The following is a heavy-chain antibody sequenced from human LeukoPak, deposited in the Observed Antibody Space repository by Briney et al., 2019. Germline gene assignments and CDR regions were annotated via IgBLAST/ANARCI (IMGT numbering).Heavy chain of an antibody. D-gene: IGHD3-22*01. CDR2: INTNTGNP. V-gene: IGHV7-4-1*02. CDR1: GYTFTSYA. CDR3: ARVELYYDSSGYPEFDY. Sequence: GASVKVSCKASGYTFTSYAMNWVRQAPGQGLEWMGWINTNTGNPTYAQGFTGRFVFSLDTSVSTAYLQISSLKAEDTAVYYCARVELYYDSSGYPEFDYWGQGTLVTVSS. J-gene: IGHJ4*02.